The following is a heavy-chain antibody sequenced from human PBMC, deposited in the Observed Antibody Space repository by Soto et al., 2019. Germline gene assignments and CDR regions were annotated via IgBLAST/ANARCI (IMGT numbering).Heavy chain of an antibody. CDR3: ARRGYYYDSSGYYLESSAFDI. Sequence: PGESLKISCKGSGYSFTSYWIGWVRQMPGKGLEWMGIIYPGDSDTKYSPSFQGQVTISADKSISTAYLQWSSLKASDTATYYCARRGYYYDSSGYYLESSAFDIWGQGTMVTVSS. J-gene: IGHJ3*02. CDR2: IYPGDSDT. CDR1: GYSFTSYW. D-gene: IGHD3-22*01. V-gene: IGHV5-51*01.